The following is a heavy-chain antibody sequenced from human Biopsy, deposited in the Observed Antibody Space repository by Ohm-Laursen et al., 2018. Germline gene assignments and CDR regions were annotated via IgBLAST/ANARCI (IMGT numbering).Heavy chain of an antibody. D-gene: IGHD3-16*01. V-gene: IGHV3-7*01. Sequence: SLRLSCAASGFMFSASWMSWVRQAPGKGLEWVANIKQDGSEEYYVDSVKGRFTISRDNAKNSLSLQMNSLRADDTAVYYCATSGAADSWGNYYGMDVWGQGTTVTVSS. CDR1: GFMFSASW. J-gene: IGHJ6*02. CDR2: IKQDGSEE. CDR3: ATSGAADSWGNYYGMDV.